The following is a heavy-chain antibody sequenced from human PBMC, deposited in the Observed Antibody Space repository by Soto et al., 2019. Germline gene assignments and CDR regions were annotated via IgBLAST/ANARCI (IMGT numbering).Heavy chain of an antibody. CDR1: GFTFGTYG. CDR3: AKDLQSYGDYDYYCYGMDV. J-gene: IGHJ6*02. Sequence: QVQLVESGGGEVQPGRSLTISCAASGFTFGTYGMHWVRQTPGKGLEWVAVISYDGTNKFYSDSVKGRFTISRDNFKNTLTLQMNSLRADDTAVYSYAKDLQSYGDYDYYCYGMDVWGLGTRVTVSS. V-gene: IGHV3-30*18. D-gene: IGHD4-17*01. CDR2: ISYDGTNK.